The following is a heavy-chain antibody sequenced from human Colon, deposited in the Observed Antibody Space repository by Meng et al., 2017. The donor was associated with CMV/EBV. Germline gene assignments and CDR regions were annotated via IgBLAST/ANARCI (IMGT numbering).Heavy chain of an antibody. CDR2: TYQSGRT. D-gene: IGHD3-3*01. Sequence: SETLSLTCNVSGDSIINTEYFWGWIRQPPGKGLEWVGTTYQSGRTYVKPSLKSRVTISLDTSKNHVSLKVTSVTAADTAVYYCARQAGRTVFGVIIPAYFDYWGQGTLVTVSS. J-gene: IGHJ4*02. CDR3: ARQAGRTVFGVIIPAYFDY. CDR1: GDSIINTEYF. V-gene: IGHV4-39*07.